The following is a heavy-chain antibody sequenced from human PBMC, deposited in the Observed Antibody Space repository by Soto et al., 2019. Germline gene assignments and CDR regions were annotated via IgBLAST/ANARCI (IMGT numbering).Heavy chain of an antibody. Sequence: PGGSLRLSCAASGFTFSDYWMTWVRQAPGKGLEWVANIKEDGSQTFYLDSVKGRFTIFRDNAKNSLFVQMNSLRVEDTAVYYCARHHSFCTSTSCYFDHWGQGTLVTVSS. CDR2: IKEDGSQT. CDR3: ARHHSFCTSTSCYFDH. J-gene: IGHJ4*02. D-gene: IGHD2-2*01. CDR1: GFTFSDYW. V-gene: IGHV3-7*03.